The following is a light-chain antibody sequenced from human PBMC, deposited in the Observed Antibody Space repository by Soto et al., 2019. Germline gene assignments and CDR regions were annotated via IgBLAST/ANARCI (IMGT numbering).Light chain of an antibody. CDR3: QHYNSYSEA. V-gene: IGKV1-9*01. Sequence: DIQLTQSPSFLSASVGDRVTITCRASQGIRSYLAWYQQRPGKAPELLIYGASTLRTGVASRFSGSGSGTEFTLTISSLQPEDFATYYCQHYNSYSEAFCQGTKVELK. J-gene: IGKJ1*01. CDR1: QGIRSY. CDR2: GAS.